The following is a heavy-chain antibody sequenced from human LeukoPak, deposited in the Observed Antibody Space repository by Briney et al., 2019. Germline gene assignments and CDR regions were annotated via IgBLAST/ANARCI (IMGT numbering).Heavy chain of an antibody. Sequence: ASVKVSCKVSGYTFTDYYMHWVQQAPGKGLEWMGLVDPEDGETIYAEKFQGRVTITADTSTDTAYMELSSLGSEDTAVYYCATGSIAIGAFDIWGQGTMVTVSS. D-gene: IGHD2-21*01. CDR1: GYTFTDYY. J-gene: IGHJ3*02. CDR3: ATGSIAIGAFDI. CDR2: VDPEDGET. V-gene: IGHV1-69-2*01.